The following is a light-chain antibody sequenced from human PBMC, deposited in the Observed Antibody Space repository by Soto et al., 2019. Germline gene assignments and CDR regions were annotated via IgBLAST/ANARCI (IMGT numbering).Light chain of an antibody. CDR1: QGISND. Sequence: DIQMTQSPSSLSASVGDTVTITCRASQGISNDLAWYQQKPGQVPNLLIYAASTLQSGVPSRFSGSGSGTDFTLTISSLRPEDVATYYCQKYTNAPRTFGQGTQVEI. CDR3: QKYTNAPRT. V-gene: IGKV1-27*01. J-gene: IGKJ1*01. CDR2: AAS.